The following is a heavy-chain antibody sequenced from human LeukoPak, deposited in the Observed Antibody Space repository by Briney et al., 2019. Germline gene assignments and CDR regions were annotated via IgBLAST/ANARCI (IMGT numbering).Heavy chain of an antibody. CDR1: GFTFSSYE. CDR3: ARAMLAEYSGDY. Sequence: GGSLRLSCAASGFTFSSYEMNWVRQAPGKGLEWVAVISYDGSNKYYADSVKGRFTISRDNSKNTLYLQMNSLGAEDTAVYYCARAMLAEYSGDYWGQGTLVTVSS. V-gene: IGHV3-30*04. J-gene: IGHJ4*02. CDR2: ISYDGSNK. D-gene: IGHD2-8*01.